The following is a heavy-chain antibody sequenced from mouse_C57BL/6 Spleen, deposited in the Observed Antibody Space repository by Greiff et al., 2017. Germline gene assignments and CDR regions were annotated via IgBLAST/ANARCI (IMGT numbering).Heavy chain of an antibody. CDR1: GYTFTDYE. CDR2: INPDTGGT. CDR3: TGGIYIFDY. D-gene: IGHD1-3*01. J-gene: IGHJ2*01. Sequence: VQLQQSGAELVRPGASVTLSCKASGYTFTDYEMHWVKQTPVRGLEWIGAINPDTGGTAYNQKFKGKAILTADKSSSTAYMERRRLTSEDAAVYYCTGGIYIFDYWGQGTTLTVSS. V-gene: IGHV1-15*01.